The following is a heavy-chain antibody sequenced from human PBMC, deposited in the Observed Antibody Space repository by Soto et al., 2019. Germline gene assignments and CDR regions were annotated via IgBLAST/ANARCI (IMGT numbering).Heavy chain of an antibody. V-gene: IGHV1-69*12. Sequence: QVQLVQSGAEVKKPGSSVKGSCKASGGTFSSYAISWVRQAPGQGLEWMGGIIPIFGPANYAQKFQGRVTITADESTSTDYMEVSSLRSEDTAVYYCAREVRGGYYYGMDVWGQGTTVTVSS. CDR3: AREVRGGYYYGMDV. CDR2: IIPIFGPA. CDR1: GGTFSSYA. D-gene: IGHD3-16*01. J-gene: IGHJ6*02.